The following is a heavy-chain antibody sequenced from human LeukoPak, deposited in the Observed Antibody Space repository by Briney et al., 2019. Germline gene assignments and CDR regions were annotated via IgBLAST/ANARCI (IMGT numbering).Heavy chain of an antibody. D-gene: IGHD6-19*01. V-gene: IGHV3-7*01. CDR3: ARDCAVAVWTFDY. CDR1: GFIFSSYW. Sequence: PGGSLRLSCAASGFIFSSYWMSWVRQAPGKGLEWVANIKQDGSEKYYVDSVKGRFTISRDNAKNSLYLQMNSLRAEDTAVYYCARDCAVAVWTFDYWGQGTLVTVSS. J-gene: IGHJ4*02. CDR2: IKQDGSEK.